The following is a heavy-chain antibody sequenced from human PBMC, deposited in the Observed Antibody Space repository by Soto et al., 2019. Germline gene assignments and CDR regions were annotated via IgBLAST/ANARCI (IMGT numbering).Heavy chain of an antibody. CDR2: INAGNGNT. CDR3: LHSSSWYHYGMDV. Sequence: ASVKVSCKASGYTFTSYAIHWVRQAPGQRLEWMGWINAGNGNTKYSQKFQGRVTITRETSASTAYMELSGLRSEDTAVYYCLHSSSWYHYGMDVWGQGTTVTVSS. V-gene: IGHV1-3*01. D-gene: IGHD6-13*01. CDR1: GYTFTSYA. J-gene: IGHJ6*02.